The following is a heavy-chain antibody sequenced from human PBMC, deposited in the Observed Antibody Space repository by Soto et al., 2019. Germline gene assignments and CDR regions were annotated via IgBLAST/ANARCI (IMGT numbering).Heavy chain of an antibody. Sequence: SETLSLTCAVYGGSFSGYYWSWIRQPPGKGLEWIGEINHSGSTNYNPSLKSRVTISVDTSKNQFSLKLSSVTAADTAVYYCARGPFGGGFGILFDYWGQGTLVTVSS. CDR3: ARGPFGGGFGILFDY. J-gene: IGHJ4*02. D-gene: IGHD3-16*01. CDR1: GGSFSGYY. V-gene: IGHV4-34*01. CDR2: INHSGST.